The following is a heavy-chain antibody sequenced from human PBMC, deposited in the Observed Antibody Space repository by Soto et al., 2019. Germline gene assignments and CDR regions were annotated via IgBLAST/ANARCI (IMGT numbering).Heavy chain of an antibody. D-gene: IGHD4-17*01. Sequence: QVQLVQSGAEVKKPGSSVKVSCKASGGTFSSYAISWVRQAPGQGLEWMGGIIPIFGTANYAQKFQGRVTMPADESTSTASMDRGSRGSGDTAVYDCARDGRVSDYRPFDYWGQGTLVTVSS. J-gene: IGHJ4*02. V-gene: IGHV1-69*12. CDR1: GGTFSSYA. CDR2: IIPIFGTA. CDR3: ARDGRVSDYRPFDY.